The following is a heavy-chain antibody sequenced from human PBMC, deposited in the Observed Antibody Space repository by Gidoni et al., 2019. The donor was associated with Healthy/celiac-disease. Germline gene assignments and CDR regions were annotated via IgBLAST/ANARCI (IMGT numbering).Heavy chain of an antibody. CDR3: ARVGGDDAFDI. Sequence: EVQLVASGGGLVQPGGSLSLSCSASGFTFSSYDMHWRRQATGKGLEWVAAIGTAGDTYYPGSVKGRFTISRENAKNSLYLQMNSLRAGDTAVYYCARVGGDDAFDIWGQGTMVTVSS. D-gene: IGHD2-21*01. CDR1: GFTFSSYD. J-gene: IGHJ3*02. CDR2: IGTAGDT. V-gene: IGHV3-13*01.